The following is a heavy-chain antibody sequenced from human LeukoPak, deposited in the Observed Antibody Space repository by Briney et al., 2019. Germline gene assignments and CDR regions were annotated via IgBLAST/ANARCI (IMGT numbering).Heavy chain of an antibody. CDR1: GYSFTSYW. Sequence: KPGESLKISCKGSGYSFTSYWIGWVRQMPGKGLEWMGIIYPGDSDTRYSPSFQGQVTISADKSISTAYLQWSSLKAPDTAMYYCARRGEYYDFWSGYYLMGNWFDPWGQGTLVTVSS. CDR2: IYPGDSDT. CDR3: ARRGEYYDFWSGYYLMGNWFDP. J-gene: IGHJ5*02. D-gene: IGHD3-3*01. V-gene: IGHV5-51*03.